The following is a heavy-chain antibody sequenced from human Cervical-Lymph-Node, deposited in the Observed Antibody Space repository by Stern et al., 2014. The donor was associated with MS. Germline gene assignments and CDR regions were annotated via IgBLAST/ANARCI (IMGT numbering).Heavy chain of an antibody. J-gene: IGHJ4*02. V-gene: IGHV2-5*02. CDR1: GFSLSTSGVG. CDR3: ARTYGYGYFDY. CDR2: IYWDDDK. Sequence: QVTLKESGPTLVKPTQTLTLTCTFSGFSLSTSGVGVGWIRQPPGKALEWLAVIYWDDDKRYRPSLKSRFTITKDTSKIQVVLTMTNMGPVDTATYYCARTYGYGYFDYWGQGTLVTVSS. D-gene: IGHD5-18*01.